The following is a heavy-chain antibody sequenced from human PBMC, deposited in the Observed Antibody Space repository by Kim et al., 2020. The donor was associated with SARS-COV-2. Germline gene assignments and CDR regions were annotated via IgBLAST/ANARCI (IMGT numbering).Heavy chain of an antibody. CDR3: ARHRRNHYCSGGSCYFPFDY. J-gene: IGHJ4*02. CDR1: GGSISSSSYY. D-gene: IGHD2-15*01. Sequence: SETLSLTCTVSGGSISSSSYYWGWIRQPPGKGLEWIGSIYYSGSTYYNPSLKSRVTISVDTSKNQFSLKLSSVTAADTAVYYCARHRRNHYCSGGSCYFPFDYWGQGTLVTVSS. V-gene: IGHV4-39*01. CDR2: IYYSGST.